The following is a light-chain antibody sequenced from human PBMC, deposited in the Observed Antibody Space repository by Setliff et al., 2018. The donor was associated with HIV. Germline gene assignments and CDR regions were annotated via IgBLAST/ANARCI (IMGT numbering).Light chain of an antibody. Sequence: ALTQPASVSGSPGQSITISCTGTSSDVGTYDYVSWYQQHPVKAPKLMIFEVSNRPSGVSYRFSGSKSGNTASLTISGLQAEDEADYYCSSYTSSSTPVVFGGGTQLTVL. CDR1: SSDVGTYDY. CDR2: EVS. CDR3: SSYTSSSTPVV. J-gene: IGLJ2*01. V-gene: IGLV2-14*01.